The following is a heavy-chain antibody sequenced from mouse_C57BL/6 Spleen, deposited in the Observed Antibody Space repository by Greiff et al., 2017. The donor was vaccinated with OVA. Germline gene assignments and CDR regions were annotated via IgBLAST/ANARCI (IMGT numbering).Heavy chain of an antibody. CDR2: ISDGGSYT. V-gene: IGHV5-4*01. CDR1: GFTFSSYA. D-gene: IGHD1-3*01. Sequence: EVQGVESGGGLVKPGGSLKLSCAASGFTFSSYAMSWVRQTPEKRLEWVATISDGGSYTYYPDNVKGRFTISRDNAKNNLYLQMSHLESEDTAMYYCARDRELERGYAMDYWGQGTSVTVSS. CDR3: ARDRELERGYAMDY. J-gene: IGHJ4*01.